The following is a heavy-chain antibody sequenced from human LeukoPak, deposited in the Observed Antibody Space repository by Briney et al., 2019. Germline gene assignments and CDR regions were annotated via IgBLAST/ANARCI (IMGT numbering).Heavy chain of an antibody. CDR1: GYTFTSYD. V-gene: IGHV1-8*01. D-gene: IGHD2-2*01. Sequence: VASVRASCKASGYTFTSYDINWVRQATGQGLEWMGWMNPNSGNTGYAQKFQGRVTMTRNTSISTAYMELSSLRSEDTAVYYCARGDIVVVPGTRNWFDPWGQGTLVTVSS. J-gene: IGHJ5*02. CDR3: ARGDIVVVPGTRNWFDP. CDR2: MNPNSGNT.